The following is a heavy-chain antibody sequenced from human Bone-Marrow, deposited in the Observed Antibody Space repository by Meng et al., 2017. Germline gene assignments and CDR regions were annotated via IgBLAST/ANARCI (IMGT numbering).Heavy chain of an antibody. CDR2: IRWNSGSI. V-gene: IGHV3-9*03. J-gene: IGHJ3*02. CDR1: WFPFDDYV. CDR3: AKDMPTSYGSGSDYNGVAFDI. D-gene: IGHD3-10*01. Sequence: SLKLPCAASWFPFDDYVMHWVRPAPGKGVEWVSGIRWNSGSIGYADSVKGRFTISRDNAKNSLYLQMNSLRAEDMALYYCAKDMPTSYGSGSDYNGVAFDIWGQGTMVTVSS.